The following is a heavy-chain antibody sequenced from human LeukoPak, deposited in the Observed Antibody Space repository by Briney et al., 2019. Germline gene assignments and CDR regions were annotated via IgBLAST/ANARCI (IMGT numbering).Heavy chain of an antibody. CDR3: ARDLFVVVVAATVGWFDP. D-gene: IGHD2-15*01. V-gene: IGHV1-18*01. CDR2: ISAYNGNT. J-gene: IGHJ5*02. CDR1: GYTFTSYG. Sequence: GASVKVSCKASGYTFTSYGISWVRQAPGQGLEWMGWISAYNGNTNYAQKLQGRVTMTTDTSTSTAYMELRSLRSDDTAVYYCARDLFVVVVAATVGWFDPWGRGTLVTVSS.